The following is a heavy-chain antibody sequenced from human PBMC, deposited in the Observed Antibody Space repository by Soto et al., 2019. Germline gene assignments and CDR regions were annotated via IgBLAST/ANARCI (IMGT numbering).Heavy chain of an antibody. CDR2: IYSGGST. CDR1: GFTVSSNY. V-gene: IGHV3-53*04. CDR3: ARMAVCTRSAQADAFDM. J-gene: IGHJ3*02. Sequence: GGSLRLSCAASGFTVSSNYMSWVRQAPGKGLEWVSVIYSGGSTYYADSVRGRFTISGNNSKNTLYLQMNSLRAEDTAGYYCARMAVCTRSAQADAFDMWGQGTMVTVSS. D-gene: IGHD2-8*01.